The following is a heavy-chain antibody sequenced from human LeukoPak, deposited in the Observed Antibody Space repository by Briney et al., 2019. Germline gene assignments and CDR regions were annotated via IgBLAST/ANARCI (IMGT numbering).Heavy chain of an antibody. CDR1: GGSISSYY. CDR2: IYYSGGT. Sequence: SETLSLTCTVSGGSISSYYWSWIRQPPRKGLEWIGYIYYSGGTNYNPSLKTRVTISVDTSKNQFSLKLTSVTAADTAVYYCARTINYGGRLDYWGQGTLVTVSS. V-gene: IGHV4-59*01. J-gene: IGHJ4*02. D-gene: IGHD4-23*01. CDR3: ARTINYGGRLDY.